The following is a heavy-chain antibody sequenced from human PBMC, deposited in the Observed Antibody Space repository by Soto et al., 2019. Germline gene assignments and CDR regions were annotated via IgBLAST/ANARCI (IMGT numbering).Heavy chain of an antibody. V-gene: IGHV1-69*13. CDR1: GGTFSSYA. Sequence: SVNVSCKASGGTFSSYAISWVRQAPGQGLEWMGGIIPIFGTANYAQKFQGRVTITADESTSTAYMELSSLRSEDTAVYYCARVLGYCSSTSCYGDYYYYYYGMDVWGQGTTVSVSS. CDR3: ARVLGYCSSTSCYGDYYYYYYGMDV. J-gene: IGHJ6*01. D-gene: IGHD2-2*01. CDR2: IIPIFGTA.